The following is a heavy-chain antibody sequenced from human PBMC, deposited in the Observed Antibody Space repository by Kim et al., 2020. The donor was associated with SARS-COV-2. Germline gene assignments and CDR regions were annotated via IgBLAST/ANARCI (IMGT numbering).Heavy chain of an antibody. D-gene: IGHD2-15*01. J-gene: IGHJ4*02. V-gene: IGHV3-21*01. CDR2: ISSSSSYI. CDR3: ARLAPGYCSGGSCYHHPPPDY. Sequence: GGSLRLSCAASGFTFSSYSMNWVRQAPGKGLEWVSSISSSSSYIYYADSVKGRFTISRDNAKNSLYLQMNSLRAEDTAVYYCARLAPGYCSGGSCYHHPPPDYWGQGTLVTVSS. CDR1: GFTFSSYS.